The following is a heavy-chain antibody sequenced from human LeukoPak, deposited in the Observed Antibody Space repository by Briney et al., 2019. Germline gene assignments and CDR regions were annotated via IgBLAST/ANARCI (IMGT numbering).Heavy chain of an antibody. Sequence: GASVKVSCKASGYTFTSYYMHWVRQAPGQGLERMGIINPSGGSTSYAQKFQGRVTMTRDTSTSTVYMELSSLRSEDTAVYYCARAWGIFGVVIIGYFDYWGQGTLVTVSS. D-gene: IGHD3-3*01. CDR2: INPSGGST. CDR1: GYTFTSYY. J-gene: IGHJ4*02. CDR3: ARAWGIFGVVIIGYFDY. V-gene: IGHV1-46*01.